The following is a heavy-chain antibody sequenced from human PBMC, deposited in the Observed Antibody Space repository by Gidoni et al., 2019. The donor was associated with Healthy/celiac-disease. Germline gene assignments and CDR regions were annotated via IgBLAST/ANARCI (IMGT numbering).Heavy chain of an antibody. CDR2: ISYDGSNK. CDR3: ARGTDPYGSGSPLDY. CDR1: GFTFSCYA. D-gene: IGHD3-10*01. V-gene: IGHV3-30-3*01. Sequence: QVQLVESGGGVVQPGRSLRLSCAASGFTFSCYAMHWVRQAPGKGLEWVAVISYDGSNKYYADSVKGRFTISRDNSKNTLYLQMNSLRAEDTAVYYCARGTDPYGSGSPLDYWGQGTLVTVSS. J-gene: IGHJ4*02.